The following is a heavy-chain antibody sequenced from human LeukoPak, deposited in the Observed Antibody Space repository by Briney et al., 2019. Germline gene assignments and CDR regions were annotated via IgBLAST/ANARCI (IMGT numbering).Heavy chain of an antibody. CDR2: IKQDGSEK. CDR3: ARYRRVVAAQDY. CDR1: GFTFSSYW. V-gene: IGHV3-7*01. J-gene: IGHJ4*02. D-gene: IGHD2-15*01. Sequence: SGGSLRLSCAAPGFTFSSYWMSWVRQAPGRGLEWVANIKQDGSEKYYVDSVKGRFTISRDNAKNTLYLQMNSLRAEDTAVYYCARYRRVVAAQDYWGQGTLVTVSS.